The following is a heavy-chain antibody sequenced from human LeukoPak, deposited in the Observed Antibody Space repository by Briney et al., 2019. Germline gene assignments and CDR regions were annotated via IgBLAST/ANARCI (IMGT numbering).Heavy chain of an antibody. V-gene: IGHV1-69*04. D-gene: IGHD4-11*01. CDR3: ARDKYSNYGMWSYYYYGMDV. J-gene: IGHJ6*02. CDR2: IIPVLGIA. CDR1: GVTFSSYA. Sequence: SVNVSCTASGVTFSSYAIGWVRQAPGQGRGWMGRIIPVLGIANYAQKFQGRATITADKSTSTAYMELSSLRSEDTAVYYCARDKYSNYGMWSYYYYGMDVWGQGTTVTVSS.